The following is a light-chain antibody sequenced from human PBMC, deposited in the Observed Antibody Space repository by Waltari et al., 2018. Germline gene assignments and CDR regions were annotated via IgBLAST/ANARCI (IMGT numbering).Light chain of an antibody. CDR3: CSYAGSYTLV. V-gene: IGLV2-11*01. CDR2: DVS. Sequence: QSSLTQPHSVSGSPGQSVNISFPGTSSGVGGYHHVTWYQQHPGKAPKFMIYDVSKRPSGVPDRFSGSKSGNTASLTISGLQAEDEADYYCCSYAGSYTLVFGGGTKLTVL. J-gene: IGLJ2*01. CDR1: SSGVGGYHH.